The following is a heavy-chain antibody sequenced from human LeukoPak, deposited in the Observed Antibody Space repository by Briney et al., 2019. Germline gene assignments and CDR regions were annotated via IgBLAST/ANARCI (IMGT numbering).Heavy chain of an antibody. J-gene: IGHJ5*02. CDR2: INHSGST. V-gene: IGHV4-34*01. CDR3: AVRYYDRSGPPSESAGYWFDP. D-gene: IGHD3-22*01. Sequence: SETLSLTCAVYGGSFSSYYWSWIRQPPGKGLEWIGEINHSGSTNYNASLKSRVTISVDTSKNQFSLKLSSVTAADTAVYYRAVRYYDRSGPPSESAGYWFDPWGQGTLVTVSS. CDR1: GGSFSSYY.